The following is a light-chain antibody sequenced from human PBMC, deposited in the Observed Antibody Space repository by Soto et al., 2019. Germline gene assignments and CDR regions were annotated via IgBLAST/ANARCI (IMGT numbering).Light chain of an antibody. V-gene: IGKV3-20*01. CDR2: GAS. CDR3: QQYGSSPPT. CDR1: QSVSNSY. Sequence: EIVLTQSPGTLSLSPGERATLSCRASQSVSNSYVAWYQRKPGQAPRLLIYGASSRATDIPGRFSGSGSGTDFSLTITRLEPEDFAVYYCQQYGSSPPTFGQGTKVYI. J-gene: IGKJ1*01.